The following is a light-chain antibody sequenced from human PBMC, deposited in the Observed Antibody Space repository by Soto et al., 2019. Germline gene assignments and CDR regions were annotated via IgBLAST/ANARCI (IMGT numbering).Light chain of an antibody. CDR1: QSVSSN. V-gene: IGKV3-15*01. Sequence: ERIMTQSPATLSVSPGESATLSCSASQSVSSNLAWYQQKPGQAPRLLIYGVSTRATGIPARFSGSGSGTEFTLTITSLQSEDFAVYYCQQYNNWPPITFGQGTRLEIK. CDR2: GVS. CDR3: QQYNNWPPIT. J-gene: IGKJ5*01.